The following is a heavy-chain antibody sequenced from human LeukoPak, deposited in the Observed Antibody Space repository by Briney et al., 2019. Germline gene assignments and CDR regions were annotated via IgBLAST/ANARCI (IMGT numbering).Heavy chain of an antibody. CDR3: ARGLSSFGLWFGESGTYYYYMDV. V-gene: IGHV1-8*01. D-gene: IGHD3-10*01. Sequence: ASVKVSCKASGYTFTSYDINWVRQATGQGLEWMGWMNPNSGNTGYAQKSQGRVTMTRNTSISTAYMELSSLRSEDTAVYYCARGLSSFGLWFGESGTYYYYMDVWGKGTTVTISS. CDR2: MNPNSGNT. J-gene: IGHJ6*03. CDR1: GYTFTSYD.